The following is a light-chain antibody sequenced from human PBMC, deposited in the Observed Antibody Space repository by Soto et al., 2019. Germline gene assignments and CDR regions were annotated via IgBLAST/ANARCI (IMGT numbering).Light chain of an antibody. CDR1: SGSVSTGYY. J-gene: IGLJ2*01. CDR2: STN. V-gene: IGLV8-61*01. Sequence: QAVVTQEPSFSVSPGGTVTLTCGLSSGSVSTGYYPSWYQQTPGQAPRTLIYSTNTRSSGVPDRFSGSILGNKAALTITGAQADDESDYYCVLYMGNGISVFGGGTKRTVL. CDR3: VLYMGNGISV.